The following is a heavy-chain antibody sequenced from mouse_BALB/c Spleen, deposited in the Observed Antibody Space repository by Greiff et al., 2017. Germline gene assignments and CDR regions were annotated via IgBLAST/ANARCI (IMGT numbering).Heavy chain of an antibody. D-gene: IGHD1-1*01. J-gene: IGHJ2*01. CDR1: GYSITSGYY. CDR2: ISYDGSN. Sequence: EVQLQESGPGLVKPSQSLSLTCSVTGYSITSGYYWNWIRQFPGNKLEWMGYISYDGSNNYNPSLKNRISITRDTSKNQFFLKLNSVTTEDTATYYCASRITTVVYFDYWGQGTTLTVSS. V-gene: IGHV3-6*02. CDR3: ASRITTVVYFDY.